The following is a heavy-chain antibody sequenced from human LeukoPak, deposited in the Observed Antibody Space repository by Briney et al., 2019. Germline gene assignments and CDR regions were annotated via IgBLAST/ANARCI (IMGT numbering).Heavy chain of an antibody. Sequence: GGSLRLSCAASGFTFSRYSMNWVRQAPGRGLEWVSSISSSSSYIYYADSLKGRFTISRDNAKNSLYLQMNSLRAEDTAVYFCARDRIIYGDYGDAFDMWGQGTMVTVSS. CDR3: ARDRIIYGDYGDAFDM. CDR2: ISSSSSYI. CDR1: GFTFSRYS. V-gene: IGHV3-21*01. D-gene: IGHD4-17*01. J-gene: IGHJ3*02.